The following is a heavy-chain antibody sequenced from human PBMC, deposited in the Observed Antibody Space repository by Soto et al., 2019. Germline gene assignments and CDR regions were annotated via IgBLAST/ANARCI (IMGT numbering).Heavy chain of an antibody. CDR2: IISSGGST. Sequence: GGSLRLSCAVSGFTFSDYGMRWVRQGPGKGLEWVSTIISSGGSTYYADSVKGRFTISRDNSKNTLYLQMNSLRAEDTAIYYCVLDVRAKSFDHWGQGTLVTVSS. CDR3: VLDVRAKSFDH. D-gene: IGHD6-6*01. V-gene: IGHV3-23*01. CDR1: GFTFSDYG. J-gene: IGHJ4*02.